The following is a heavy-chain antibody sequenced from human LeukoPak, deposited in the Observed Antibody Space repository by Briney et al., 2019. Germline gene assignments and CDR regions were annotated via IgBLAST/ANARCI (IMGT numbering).Heavy chain of an antibody. CDR1: XSXXY. J-gene: IGHJ3*02. Sequence: XSXXYXGWIRQPXGXGLEWIGSIYYSGSXDYNPSRKRRVTISGDTSXNQFSLKLSSVTAADTAVYXXXXXXXXXXXXDIWGQXTXVTVSS. V-gene: IGHV4-39*07. CDR3: XXXXXXXXXXDI. CDR2: IYYSGSX.